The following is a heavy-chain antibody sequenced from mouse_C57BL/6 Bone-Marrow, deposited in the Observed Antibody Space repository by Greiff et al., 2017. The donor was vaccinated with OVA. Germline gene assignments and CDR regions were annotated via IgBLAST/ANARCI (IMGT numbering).Heavy chain of an antibody. CDR3: ARDPMGVRRYWYFDV. J-gene: IGHJ1*03. CDR1: GFTFSSYA. D-gene: IGHD1-1*02. CDR2: ISDGGSYT. Sequence: EVQLQESGGGLVKPGGSLKLSCAASGFTFSSYAMSWVRQTPEKRLEWVATISDGGSYTYYPDNVKGRFTISRDNAKNNLYLQMSHLKSEDTAMYYCARDPMGVRRYWYFDVWGTGTTVTVSS. V-gene: IGHV5-4*01.